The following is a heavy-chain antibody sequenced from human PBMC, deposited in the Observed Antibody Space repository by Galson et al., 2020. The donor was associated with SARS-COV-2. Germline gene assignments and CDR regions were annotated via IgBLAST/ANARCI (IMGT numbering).Heavy chain of an antibody. D-gene: IGHD3-3*01. CDR1: GFSFRTSGVA. Sequence: ESGPTLVKPTQTLTLNCTFPGFSFRTSGVAVGWLRQPPGKALDCLALIYWNNDKYYSPSLRSSLTITKDTSRNRVVLTMTNIDPLDTATYYCAHTSRKYDFLSGYYPGGFDYWGRGTLVTVSS. CDR2: IYWNNDK. J-gene: IGHJ4*02. CDR3: AHTSRKYDFLSGYYPGGFDY. V-gene: IGHV2-5*01.